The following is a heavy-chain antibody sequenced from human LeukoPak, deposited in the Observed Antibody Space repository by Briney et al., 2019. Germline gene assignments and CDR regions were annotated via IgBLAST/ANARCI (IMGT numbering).Heavy chain of an antibody. CDR3: ARGVVAAAGRTFDF. CDR2: IYNSVST. J-gene: IGHJ4*02. Sequence: SETLSLTCTVSGDSFSYFYWSWLRQPPGKGVEGIRYIYNSVSTSYNPSLKSRFTISLATSQNQFSLKLSSLTAADTAVYYCARGVVAAAGRTFDFWGQGTLVTVSS. V-gene: IGHV4-59*01. CDR1: GDSFSYFY. D-gene: IGHD6-13*01.